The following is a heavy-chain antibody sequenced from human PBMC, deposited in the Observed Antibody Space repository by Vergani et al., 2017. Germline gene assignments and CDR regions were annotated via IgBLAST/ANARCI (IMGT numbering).Heavy chain of an antibody. CDR3: AMGGYYDFWSGPNWFDP. J-gene: IGHJ5*02. CDR1: GFTFSDYY. D-gene: IGHD3-3*01. V-gene: IGHV3-9*01. Sequence: VQLVESGGGLVKPGGSLRLSCAASGFTFSDYYMSWIRQAPGKGLEWVSGISWNSGSIGYADSVKGRFTISRDNAKNSLYLQMNSLRAEDTALYYCAMGGYYDFWSGPNWFDPWGQGTLVTVSS. CDR2: ISWNSGSI.